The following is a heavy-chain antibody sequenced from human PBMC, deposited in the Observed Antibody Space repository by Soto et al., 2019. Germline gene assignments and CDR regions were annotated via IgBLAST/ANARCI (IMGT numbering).Heavy chain of an antibody. J-gene: IGHJ5*02. D-gene: IGHD3-22*01. V-gene: IGHV4-59*01. Sequence: WETLSLTCTVSGGSISSYYWSWIRQPPGKGLEWIGYIYYSGSTNYNPSLKSRVTISVDTSKNQFSLKLSSVTAADTAVYYCARDSRRYYDSSGYYSHWFDPWGQGTLVTVS. CDR2: IYYSGST. CDR1: GGSISSYY. CDR3: ARDSRRYYDSSGYYSHWFDP.